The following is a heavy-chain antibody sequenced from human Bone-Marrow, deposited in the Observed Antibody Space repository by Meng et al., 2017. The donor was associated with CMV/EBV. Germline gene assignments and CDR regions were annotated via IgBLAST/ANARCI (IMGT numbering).Heavy chain of an antibody. CDR1: GFTFSSYG. D-gene: IGHD6-13*01. Sequence: GGSLRLSCAASGFTFSSYGMHWVRQAPGKGLEWVSYISSSGSTIYYADSVKGRFTISRDNAKNSLYLQMNSLRAEYTAVYYCASSRFGIAAAGTRNWGQGTLVTVSS. V-gene: IGHV3-48*04. J-gene: IGHJ4*02. CDR2: ISSSGSTI. CDR3: ASSRFGIAAAGTRN.